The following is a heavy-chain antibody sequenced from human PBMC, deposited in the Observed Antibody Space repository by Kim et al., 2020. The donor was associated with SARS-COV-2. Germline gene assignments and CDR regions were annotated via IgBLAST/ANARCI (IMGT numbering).Heavy chain of an antibody. CDR2: ISYDGSNK. V-gene: IGHV3-30-3*01. CDR3: AMLYYDILTGYPQYYYYYYMDV. J-gene: IGHJ6*03. Sequence: GGSLRLSCAASGFTFSSYAMHWVRQAPGKGLEWVAVISYDGSNKYYADSVKGRFTISRDNSKNTLYLQMNSLRAEDTAVYYCAMLYYDILTGYPQYYYYYYMDVWGKGTTVTVSS. CDR1: GFTFSSYA. D-gene: IGHD3-9*01.